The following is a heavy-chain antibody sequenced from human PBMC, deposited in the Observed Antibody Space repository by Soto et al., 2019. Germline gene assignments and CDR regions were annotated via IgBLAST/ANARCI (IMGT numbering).Heavy chain of an antibody. CDR1: GYSSASYW. J-gene: IGHJ6*02. CDR3: ARHRRTGNHYYDHYGLDV. CDR2: IYPGDSDT. D-gene: IGHD7-27*01. V-gene: IGHV5-51*01. Sequence: GESLKISCKGSGYSSASYWIGWVRQVPGEGLEWMGIIYPGDSDTRYSPSFQGQVTISADKSISTAYVQWSSLKPSDHAMYYCARHRRTGNHYYDHYGLDVWGQGTTVTVSS.